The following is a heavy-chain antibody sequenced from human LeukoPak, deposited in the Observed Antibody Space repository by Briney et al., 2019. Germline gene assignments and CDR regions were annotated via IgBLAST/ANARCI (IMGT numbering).Heavy chain of an antibody. CDR3: AKDHAIVAARPQYYFDY. Sequence: PGGSLRLSCAASGFTFSDYYMSWIRQAPGKGLEWVSYISSSGSTIYYADSVKGRFTISRDNAKNSLYLQMNSLRAEDTAVYYCAKDHAIVAARPQYYFDYWGQGTLVTVSS. D-gene: IGHD6-6*01. CDR1: GFTFSDYY. J-gene: IGHJ4*02. V-gene: IGHV3-11*04. CDR2: ISSSGSTI.